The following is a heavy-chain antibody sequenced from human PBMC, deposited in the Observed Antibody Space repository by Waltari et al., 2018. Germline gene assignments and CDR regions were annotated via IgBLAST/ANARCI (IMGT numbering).Heavy chain of an antibody. CDR1: GGTFSSYA. CDR2: IIPILGIA. D-gene: IGHD6-6*01. Sequence: VQLVQSGAEVKKPGATVKISCKASGGTFSSYAISWVRQAPGQGLEWMGGIIPILGIANYAQKFQGRVTITADKSTSTAYMELSSLRSEDTAVYYCASTQGDYSSSSPFDYWGQGTLVTVSS. CDR3: ASTQGDYSSSSPFDY. V-gene: IGHV1-69*10. J-gene: IGHJ4*02.